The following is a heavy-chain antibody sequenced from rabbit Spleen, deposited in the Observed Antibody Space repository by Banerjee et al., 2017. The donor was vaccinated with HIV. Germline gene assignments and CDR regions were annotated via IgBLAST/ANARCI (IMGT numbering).Heavy chain of an antibody. CDR3: ARDTSSSFSSYGMDL. D-gene: IGHD1-1*01. J-gene: IGHJ6*01. CDR1: GFSFINDYY. CDR2: IYTGSSGNP. Sequence: QEQLEESGGDLVQPEGSLTLTCTPSGFSFINDYYMCWVRQAPGKGLELIACIYTGSSGNPYYASWVNGRFSISRSTSLNTVTLQVTRLTAADTATYFCARDTSSSFSSYGMDLWGPGTLVTFS. V-gene: IGHV1S45*01.